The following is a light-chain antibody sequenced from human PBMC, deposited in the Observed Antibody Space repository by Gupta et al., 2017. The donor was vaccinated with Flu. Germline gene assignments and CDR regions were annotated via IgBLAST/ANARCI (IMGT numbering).Light chain of an antibody. CDR1: QSISSW. CDR2: KAS. Sequence: DIQMTQSPSTLSASVGDRVTITCRASQSISSWLAWYQQKPVKAPKLLIYKASSLESGVPSRFSGSGSGTEFTLTISSLQPDDFATYYCQQYNSSSANFGPGTKMEIK. V-gene: IGKV1-5*03. CDR3: QQYNSSSAN. J-gene: IGKJ2*01.